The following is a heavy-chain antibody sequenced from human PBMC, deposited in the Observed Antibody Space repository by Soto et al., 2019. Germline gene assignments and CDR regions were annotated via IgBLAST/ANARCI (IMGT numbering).Heavy chain of an antibody. V-gene: IGHV1-58*01. D-gene: IGHD2-15*01. Sequence: GASMKVSCKASGFTFTSSAVQWVRQARGQRLEWIGWIVVGSGNTNYAQKFQERVTITRDMSTSTAYMELRSLRSEDTAVYYCAAAGLVVAATRVYYYYGMDVWG. CDR3: AAAGLVVAATRVYYYYGMDV. CDR2: IVVGSGNT. J-gene: IGHJ6*02. CDR1: GFTFTSSA.